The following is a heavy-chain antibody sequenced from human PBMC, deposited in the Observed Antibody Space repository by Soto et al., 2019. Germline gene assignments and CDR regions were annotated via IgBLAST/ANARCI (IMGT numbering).Heavy chain of an antibody. D-gene: IGHD5-18*01. CDR2: ISGSGTGT. CDR1: GITFNNYA. V-gene: IGHV3-23*01. J-gene: IGHJ4*01. CDR3: AKEGGGGAAMVTSYFDY. Sequence: EVQLLESGGGLVQPGGSLRLSCAASGITFNNYALNWVRQAPGKGLEWVSGISGSGTGTYYADSGKGRFTISSDNSKSTVYLHMNSLRAYDTAIYYCAKEGGGGAAMVTSYFDYRGHGTLVTVSS.